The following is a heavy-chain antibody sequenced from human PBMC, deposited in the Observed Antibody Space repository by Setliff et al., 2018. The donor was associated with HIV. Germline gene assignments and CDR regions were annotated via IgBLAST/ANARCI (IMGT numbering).Heavy chain of an antibody. J-gene: IGHJ6*03. Sequence: GGSLRLSCAASGFTFSNYAVHWVRQAPGKGLEWVAVASDDGKNIYYADSVKGRFTVSRDNYRNTVFLQMNSLRMEDTAVFYCARDAGRWGSYYYFRYMDVWGKGTTVTV. D-gene: IGHD3-16*01. CDR2: ASDDGKNI. CDR1: GFTFSNYA. CDR3: ARDAGRWGSYYYFRYMDV. V-gene: IGHV3-30*03.